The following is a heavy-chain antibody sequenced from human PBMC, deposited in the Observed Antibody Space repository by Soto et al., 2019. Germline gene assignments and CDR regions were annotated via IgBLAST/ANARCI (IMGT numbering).Heavy chain of an antibody. CDR2: IYSSGET. CDR3: ASASHCNSYFDCVAWLDY. D-gene: IGHD3-9*01. Sequence: SETLSLTCTVSSDSISGPYWTWIRQPAGKGLEWIGRIYSSGETNYNPSLTGRVIMSLDTSKNQFSLNLTSVAAADTAVYYCASASHCNSYFDCVAWLDYWGQGTLVTVSS. CDR1: SDSISGPY. V-gene: IGHV4-4*07. J-gene: IGHJ4*02.